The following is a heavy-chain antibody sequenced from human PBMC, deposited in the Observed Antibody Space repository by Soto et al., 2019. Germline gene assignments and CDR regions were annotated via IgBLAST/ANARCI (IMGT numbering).Heavy chain of an antibody. Sequence: SPTRSLTCAVSGDSVSSNSAALNWIRQSPSRGLEWLGRTYYRSKWYNDYAVSVKSRITINPDTSKNQFSLQLNSVTPEDTAVYYCARGGRQWLEDWFDPWGQGTLVTVSS. CDR3: ARGGRQWLEDWFDP. CDR2: TYYRSKWYN. V-gene: IGHV6-1*01. D-gene: IGHD6-19*01. J-gene: IGHJ5*02. CDR1: GDSVSSNSAA.